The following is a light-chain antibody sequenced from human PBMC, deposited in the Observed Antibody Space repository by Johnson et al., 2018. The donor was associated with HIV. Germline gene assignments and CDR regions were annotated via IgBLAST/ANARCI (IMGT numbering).Light chain of an antibody. CDR3: GTWDSSLSVYV. V-gene: IGLV1-51*01. Sequence: QAVLTQPPSVSAAPGQKVTISCSGSTSNIGKSYVSWYQQLPGTAPKLLIYDNNKRHSGIPARFSGSTSGTSATLGITGLQPGDEADYYCGTWDSSLSVYVFGTGTEVTV. CDR2: DNN. J-gene: IGLJ1*01. CDR1: TSNIGKSY.